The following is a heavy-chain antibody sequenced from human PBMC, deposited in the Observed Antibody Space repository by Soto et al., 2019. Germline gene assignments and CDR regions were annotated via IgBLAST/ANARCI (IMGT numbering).Heavy chain of an antibody. CDR1: GYSFTSYW. V-gene: IGHV5-10-1*01. CDR3: ARRAHLNYYYYGMDV. Sequence: GESLKISCKGSGYSFTSYWISWVRQMPGKGLEWMGRIDPSDSYTNYSPSFQGHVTISADKSISTAYLQWSSLKASDTAMYYCARRAHLNYYYYGMDVWGQGXTVTVYS. CDR2: IDPSDSYT. J-gene: IGHJ6*02.